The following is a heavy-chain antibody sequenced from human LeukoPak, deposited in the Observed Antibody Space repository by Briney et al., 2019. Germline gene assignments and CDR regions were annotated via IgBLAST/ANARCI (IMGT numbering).Heavy chain of an antibody. CDR2: ISSDGSNK. CDR3: AKEGV. CDR1: GFTFNTFP. J-gene: IGHJ4*02. Sequence: PGGSLRLSCAASGFTFNTFPIHWVRQAPGKGLEWVAFISSDGSNKYYADSVKGRFTVSRDTSENTLYLQMNSLRADDTAVYYCAKEGVWGQGTLVTVSS. V-gene: IGHV3-30-3*01. D-gene: IGHD3-16*01.